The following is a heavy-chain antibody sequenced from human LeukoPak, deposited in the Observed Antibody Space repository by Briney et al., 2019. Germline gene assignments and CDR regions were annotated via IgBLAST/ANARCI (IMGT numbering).Heavy chain of an antibody. CDR2: TIPIFGTA. CDR1: GGTFSSYA. V-gene: IGHV1-69*05. D-gene: IGHD3-10*01. Sequence: SVKVSCKASGGTFSSYAISWVRQAPGQGLEWMGGTIPIFGTANYAQKFQGRVTITTDESTSTAYMELSSLRSEDTAVYYCASERFGARYSDLWGRGTLVTVSS. CDR3: ASERFGARYSDL. J-gene: IGHJ2*01.